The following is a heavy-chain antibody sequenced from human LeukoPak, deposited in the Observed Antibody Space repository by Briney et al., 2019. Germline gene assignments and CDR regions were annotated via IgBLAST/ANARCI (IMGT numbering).Heavy chain of an antibody. J-gene: IGHJ4*02. D-gene: IGHD6-13*01. CDR2: IHYSGST. Sequence: SETLSLTCTVSGGSISSSSSTYYWGWIRQPPGKGLEWIWSIHYSGSTYYNPSLKSRVTISVDTSKNQFSVKLSSVTAADTAVYYCARKGTIAPTGASHFDYWGQGTLVTVSS. CDR1: GGSISSSSSTYY. CDR3: ARKGTIAPTGASHFDY. V-gene: IGHV4-39*01.